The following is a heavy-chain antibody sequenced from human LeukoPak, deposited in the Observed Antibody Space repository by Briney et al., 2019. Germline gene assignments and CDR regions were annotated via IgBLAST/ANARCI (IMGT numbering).Heavy chain of an antibody. CDR3: ARLSTYYDFWSGYQYQYYFDY. D-gene: IGHD3-3*01. CDR1: GGSISSSSYY. V-gene: IGHV4-39*01. J-gene: IGHJ4*02. Sequence: SETLSLTCTVSGGSISSSSYYWGWIRQPPGKGPEWIGSIYYSGSTYYNPSLKSRVTISVDTSKNQFSLKLSSVTAADTAVYYCARLSTYYDFWSGYQYQYYFDYWGQGTLVTVSS. CDR2: IYYSGST.